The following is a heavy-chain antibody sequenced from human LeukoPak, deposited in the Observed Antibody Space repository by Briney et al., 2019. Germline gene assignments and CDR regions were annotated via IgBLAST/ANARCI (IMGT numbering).Heavy chain of an antibody. Sequence: GGSLRLSCAASGFTFSSYSMNWVRQAPGKGLEWVSSISSSSSYIYYADSVKGRFTISRDNAKNSLYLQMNSLRAEDTAVYYCARGGVWFGDFYYFDYWGQGTLVTVSS. CDR3: ARGGVWFGDFYYFDY. D-gene: IGHD3-10*01. CDR1: GFTFSSYS. V-gene: IGHV3-21*01. CDR2: ISSSSSYI. J-gene: IGHJ4*02.